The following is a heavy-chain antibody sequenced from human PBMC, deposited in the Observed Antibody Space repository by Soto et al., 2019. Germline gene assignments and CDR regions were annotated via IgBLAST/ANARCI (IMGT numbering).Heavy chain of an antibody. CDR3: AKAATRRPGDHIDY. CDR2: ISHDGDYT. J-gene: IGHJ4*02. CDR1: GFTFSAYG. V-gene: IGHV3-30*18. Sequence: QVQLVESGGGVVQPGRSLRLSCAASGFTFSAYGMHWVRLAPGKGLEWVAVISHDGDYTYFADSVKGRFTISRDNSKSPLYLQMDSLSTEHTALYYCAKAATRRPGDHIDYWGQGTLVTVS.